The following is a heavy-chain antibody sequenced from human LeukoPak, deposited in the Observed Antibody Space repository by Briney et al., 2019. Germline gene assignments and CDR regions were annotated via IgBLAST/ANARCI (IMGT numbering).Heavy chain of an antibody. V-gene: IGHV5-51*01. CDR2: IYPGDSDT. D-gene: IGHD6-19*01. CDR1: GYSFTSYW. Sequence: GESLKISCKGSGYSFTSYWIGWVRQMPGKGLEWMGIIYPGDSDTRYSPSFQGQVTISADKSISTAYLQWSSLKASDTAMYYRGTRGWEQGYYFDYWGQGTLVTVSS. J-gene: IGHJ4*02. CDR3: GTRGWEQGYYFDY.